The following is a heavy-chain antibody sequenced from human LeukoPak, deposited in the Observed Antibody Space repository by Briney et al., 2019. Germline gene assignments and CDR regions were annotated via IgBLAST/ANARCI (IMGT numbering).Heavy chain of an antibody. CDR2: IYYSGST. V-gene: IGHV4-39*01. CDR1: GGSISSSSYY. J-gene: IGHJ4*02. Sequence: SETLSLTCTVSGGSISSSSYYWGWIRQPPGKGLEWIGSIYYSGSTYYNPSLKSQVTISVDTSKNQFSLKLSSVTAADTAVYYCARHEEQVAATYFDYWGQGTLVTVSS. CDR3: ARHEEQVAATYFDY. D-gene: IGHD2-15*01.